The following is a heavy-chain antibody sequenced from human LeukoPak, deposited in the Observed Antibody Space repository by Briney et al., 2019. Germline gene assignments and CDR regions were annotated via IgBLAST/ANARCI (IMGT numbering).Heavy chain of an antibody. D-gene: IGHD5-18*01. J-gene: IGHJ4*02. V-gene: IGHV1-2*02. CDR3: AGRPDTAVVPIFDY. CDR2: INPNSGGT. Sequence: ASVKVSCKASGYTFTGYYLHWVRQAPGQGLEWMGWINPNSGGTNYAQKFQGRVTMTGDTSISTAYMELSRLSSDDTAIYYCAGRPDTAVVPIFDYWGQGTLVTVSS. CDR1: GYTFTGYY.